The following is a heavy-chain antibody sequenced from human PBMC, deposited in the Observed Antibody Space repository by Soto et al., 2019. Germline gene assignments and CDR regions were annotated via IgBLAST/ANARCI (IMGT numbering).Heavy chain of an antibody. CDR2: IIPVFNST. Sequence: QVQLVQSGAEVKTPGSSLKVSCKVSGSRFSNYVISWVRQAPGHGLEWLGRIIPVFNSTKYAQSFQGRVTIPADKYTSTASLEVSSLRSDDTAVYYCARDGGGKKAGYNGLVSLGYWGQGTLVTVSS. J-gene: IGHJ4*02. CDR1: GSRFSNYV. CDR3: ARDGGGKKAGYNGLVSLGY. V-gene: IGHV1-69*06. D-gene: IGHD2-2*02.